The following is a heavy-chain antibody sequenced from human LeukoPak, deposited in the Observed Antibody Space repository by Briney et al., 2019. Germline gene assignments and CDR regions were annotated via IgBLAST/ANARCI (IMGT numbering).Heavy chain of an antibody. CDR1: GFTVSSNY. V-gene: IGHV3-66*01. D-gene: IGHD3-3*01. CDR3: ARSPRLYDFWSSGNRDYYYYGMDV. CDR2: IYSGGST. Sequence: PGGSLRLSCAASGFTVSSNYMSWVRQAPGKGLEWVSVIYSGGSTYYADSVKDRFTISRDNSKNTLYLQMNSLRAEDTAVYYCARSPRLYDFWSSGNRDYYYYGMDVWGQGTTVTVSS. J-gene: IGHJ6*02.